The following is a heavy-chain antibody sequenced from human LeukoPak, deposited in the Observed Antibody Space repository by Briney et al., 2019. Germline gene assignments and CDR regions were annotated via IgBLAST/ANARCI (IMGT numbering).Heavy chain of an antibody. D-gene: IGHD1-1*01. V-gene: IGHV3-11*04. CDR2: ISSSGSTI. Sequence: GGSLRLSCAASGFTFSDYYMSWIRQAPGKGLEWVSYISSSGSTIYYADSVKGRFTISRDNAKNSLYLQMNSLRAEDTAVYYCARDLTTLYYSYYYYMDVWGKGTTVTVSS. CDR3: ARDLTTLYYSYYYYMDV. CDR1: GFTFSDYY. J-gene: IGHJ6*03.